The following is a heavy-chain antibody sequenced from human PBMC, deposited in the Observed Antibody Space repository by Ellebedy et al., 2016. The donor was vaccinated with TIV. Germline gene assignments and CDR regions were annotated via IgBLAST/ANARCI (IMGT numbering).Heavy chain of an antibody. CDR3: ARSYGARTSGP. Sequence: GESLNISCAVSGFTFSSYEMNWVRQAPGKGLERVSYISGSASVTAYADSVKGRFTISRDNARTSLYLQMNSLRVDDTAMYYCARSYGARTSGPWGQGTLVTVSS. V-gene: IGHV3-48*03. CDR1: GFTFSSYE. D-gene: IGHD3-16*01. CDR2: ISGSASVT. J-gene: IGHJ5*02.